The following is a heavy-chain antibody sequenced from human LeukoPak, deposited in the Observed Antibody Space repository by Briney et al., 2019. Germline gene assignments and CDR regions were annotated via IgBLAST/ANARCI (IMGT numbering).Heavy chain of an antibody. J-gene: IGHJ4*02. CDR2: ISSSGSTI. Sequence: GGSVRLSCAASGYTFSDYYMSWIRQAPGEGLEWVSYISSSGSTIYYADSVKGRFTISRDNAKNSLYLQMNSLRAEDTAVYFCARAVTTHYFDYWGQGTLATVSS. CDR3: ARAVTTHYFDY. V-gene: IGHV3-11*01. CDR1: GYTFSDYY. D-gene: IGHD4-17*01.